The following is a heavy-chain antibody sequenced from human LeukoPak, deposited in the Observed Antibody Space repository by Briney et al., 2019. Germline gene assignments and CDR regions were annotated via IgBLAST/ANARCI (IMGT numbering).Heavy chain of an antibody. CDR2: ISYDGSSK. D-gene: IGHD6-13*01. CDR1: GFTFSRSA. J-gene: IGHJ4*02. CDR3: AKEGYSSSGTFDY. V-gene: IGHV3-30*04. Sequence: GRSLRLSCAASGFTFSRSAMHWVRQAPGKGLEWVAVISYDGSSKYYGDSVKDRFTISRDNSKNTLYLQMNSLRAEDTAVYYCAKEGYSSSGTFDYWGQGTLVTVSS.